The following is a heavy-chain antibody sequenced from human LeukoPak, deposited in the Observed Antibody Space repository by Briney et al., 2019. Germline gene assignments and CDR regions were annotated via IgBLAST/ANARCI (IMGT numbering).Heavy chain of an antibody. CDR2: IYYSGST. V-gene: IGHV4-31*03. J-gene: IGHJ4*02. D-gene: IGHD2-21*01. CDR3: ARDCGEGATAFDY. Sequence: SQTLSLTCTVSGGSISSGGYCWSWIRQHRGKGLEWIGYIYYSGSTYYNPALKSRVTISVDTSKNQSSLMLSSVAAADTAVYYCARDCGEGATAFDYWGQGTLVTVSS. CDR1: GGSISSGGYC.